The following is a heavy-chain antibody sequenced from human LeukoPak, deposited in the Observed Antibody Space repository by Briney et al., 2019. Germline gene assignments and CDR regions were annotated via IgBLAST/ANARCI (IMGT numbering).Heavy chain of an antibody. CDR3: ARGSGYCSTGRCYDFDY. Sequence: GESLKISCKGSGYNFANYWIAWVRQMPGRGLEWMGFLFPGDSNTIYSPSFQGQVTISADKSITTAYLLWSSLKASDTAIYYCARGSGYCSTGRCYDFDYWGQGTLVTVSS. J-gene: IGHJ4*02. CDR1: GYNFANYW. D-gene: IGHD2-15*01. CDR2: LFPGDSNT. V-gene: IGHV5-51*01.